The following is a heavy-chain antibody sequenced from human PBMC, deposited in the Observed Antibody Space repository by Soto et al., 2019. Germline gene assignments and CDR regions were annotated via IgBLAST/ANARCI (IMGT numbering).Heavy chain of an antibody. Sequence: EVQLVESGGGLIQPGGSLRLSCAVSGFTVSNNYMSWVRQAPGKGLEGLSVIYSGGYTAYGDSVKGRFTISRDNSKNNFYFKMKSLGAAHPAVYLRATHPGGGGYWGQGTLVTVSS. J-gene: IGHJ4*02. CDR2: IYSGGYT. CDR1: GFTVSNNY. CDR3: ATHPGGGGY. D-gene: IGHD3-10*01. V-gene: IGHV3-53*01.